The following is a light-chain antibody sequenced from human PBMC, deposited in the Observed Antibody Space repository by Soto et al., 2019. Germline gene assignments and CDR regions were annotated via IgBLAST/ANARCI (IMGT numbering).Light chain of an antibody. V-gene: IGKV3-11*01. Sequence: EIVLTQSPVTLSLSPGERATLSCRASQSISTYLAWYQQKPGQAPRLLIYDASERATGIPARFSGSGSGTDFTLTISSLEPEDFAFYYCQQRSHWPPFTFGPGTRVDIK. CDR3: QQRSHWPPFT. CDR1: QSISTY. CDR2: DAS. J-gene: IGKJ3*01.